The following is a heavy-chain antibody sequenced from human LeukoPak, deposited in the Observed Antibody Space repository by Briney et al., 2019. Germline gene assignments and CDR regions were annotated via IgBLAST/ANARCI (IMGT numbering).Heavy chain of an antibody. CDR3: ARGPRFGELLHY. V-gene: IGHV3-66*01. J-gene: IGHJ4*02. Sequence: GGSLRLSCAASGFTVSSNYMSWVRQAPGKGLEWVSVIYSGGSTYYADPVKGRFTISRDNSKNTLYPQMNSLRAEDTAVYYCARGPRFGELLHYWGQGTLVTVSS. CDR1: GFTVSSNY. CDR2: IYSGGST. D-gene: IGHD3-10*01.